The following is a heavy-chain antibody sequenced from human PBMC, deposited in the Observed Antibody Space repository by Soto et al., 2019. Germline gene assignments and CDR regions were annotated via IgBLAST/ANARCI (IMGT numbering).Heavy chain of an antibody. CDR1: GDSVSSDRYF. Sequence: PSETLSLSCIVSGDSVSSDRYFWTWIRQPPGKGLEWIAYISYTGDTNYNPPLKSRVTISVDTSRNQFSLTLTSVTAADTAVYFCARIVVGATVDLWGQGSLVTVSS. D-gene: IGHD1-26*01. CDR3: ARIVVGATVDL. CDR2: ISYTGDT. V-gene: IGHV4-61*01. J-gene: IGHJ5*02.